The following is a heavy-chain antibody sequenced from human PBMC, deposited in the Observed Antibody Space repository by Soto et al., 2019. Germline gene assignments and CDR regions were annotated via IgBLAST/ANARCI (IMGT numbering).Heavy chain of an antibody. Sequence: TSETLSLTCTVSGGSVSSGSYYWSWIRQPPGKGLEWIGYIYYSGSTNYNPSLKSRVTISVDTSKNQFSLKLSSVTAADTAVYYCARGYQLHHIYGYWFDPWGQGTLVTVSS. CDR1: GGSVSSGSYY. D-gene: IGHD2-2*01. V-gene: IGHV4-61*01. J-gene: IGHJ5*02. CDR3: ARGYQLHHIYGYWFDP. CDR2: IYYSGST.